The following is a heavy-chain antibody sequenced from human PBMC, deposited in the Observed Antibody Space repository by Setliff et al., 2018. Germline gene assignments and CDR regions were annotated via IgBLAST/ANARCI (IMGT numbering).Heavy chain of an antibody. Sequence: GASVKVSCKASGYTFTSYAMNWVRQAPGQGLEWMGWINTNTGNPTYAQKLQGRVTMTTDTSTSTAYMELRSLRSDDTAVYYCAREGAAQQQLASEENWFDPWGQGTLVTVSS. CDR3: AREGAAQQQLASEENWFDP. CDR2: INTNTGNP. CDR1: GYTFTSYA. V-gene: IGHV1-18*01. D-gene: IGHD6-13*01. J-gene: IGHJ5*02.